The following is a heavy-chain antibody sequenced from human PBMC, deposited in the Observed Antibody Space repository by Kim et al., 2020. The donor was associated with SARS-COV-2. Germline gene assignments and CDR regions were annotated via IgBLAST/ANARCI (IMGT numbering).Heavy chain of an antibody. CDR1: GYTFTNYA. D-gene: IGHD5-12*01. V-gene: IGHV1-3*04. Sequence: ASVKVSCMTSGYTFTNYAIHWVRQAPGQRLEWMGWINTGNGNTKYSQKFQGRVTITRDTSASTAYMELSSLRSEDTAVYYCARDNSGRGWFDPWGQGTLVTVSS. J-gene: IGHJ5*02. CDR2: INTGNGNT. CDR3: ARDNSGRGWFDP.